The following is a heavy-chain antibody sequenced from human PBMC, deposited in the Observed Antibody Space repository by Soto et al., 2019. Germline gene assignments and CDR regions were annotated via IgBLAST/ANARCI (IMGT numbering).Heavy chain of an antibody. D-gene: IGHD2-21*02. CDR2: IYSSGAT. J-gene: IGHJ4*02. CDR1: GGSISGFY. V-gene: IGHV4-4*07. Sequence: TLSLTCTVAGGSISGFYWSWVRRPVGKGLEWIGRIYSSGATKYNPSLRNRVTMSVDTSTDQYSLNLASMTAADTAVYFCARGPFCGNDCYFDVWGQGTQVTVSS. CDR3: ARGPFCGNDCYFDV.